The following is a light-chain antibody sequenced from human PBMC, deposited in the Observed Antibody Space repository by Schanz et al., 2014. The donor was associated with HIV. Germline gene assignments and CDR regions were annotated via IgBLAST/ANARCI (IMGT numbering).Light chain of an antibody. CDR2: DVI. CDR1: SSDVGFYDY. V-gene: IGLV2-14*03. J-gene: IGLJ3*02. Sequence: QSALTQPASVSGSPGQSITISCTGTSSDVGFYDYVSWYQHHPGQAPKLLIFDVITRPSGVSNRFSASKSGTTASLTISGLQAEDEADYYCNSYRGNFAWVFGGGTKLTVL. CDR3: NSYRGNFAWV.